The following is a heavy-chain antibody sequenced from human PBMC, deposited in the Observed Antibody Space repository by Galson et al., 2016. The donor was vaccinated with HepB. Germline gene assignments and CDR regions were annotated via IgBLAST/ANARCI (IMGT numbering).Heavy chain of an antibody. CDR2: VSYDGSSK. Sequence: RSLRLSCAASGFTFNTYGMHWVRQAPGKGLEWVAFVSYDGSSKYYADSVKGRFTISRDNSKNTLYLQLNSLRAEDTAIYSCAKPIFHYDVLTTFDYWGQGTLVTVSS. D-gene: IGHD3-9*01. CDR3: AKPIFHYDVLTTFDY. V-gene: IGHV3-30*18. CDR1: GFTFNTYG. J-gene: IGHJ4*02.